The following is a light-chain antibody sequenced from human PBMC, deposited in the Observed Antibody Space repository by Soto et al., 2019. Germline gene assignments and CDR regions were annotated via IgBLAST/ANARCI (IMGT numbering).Light chain of an antibody. CDR1: SSDVGGYNY. V-gene: IGLV2-14*01. J-gene: IGLJ1*01. CDR2: EVS. CDR3: SSYSSSSTLEV. Sequence: QSALTQPASVSGSPGQSITISCTGTSSDVGGYNYVSWYQQHPRKAPKLMIYEVSNRPSGVSNRFSGSKSGNTASLTISGLQAEDEADYHCSSYSSSSTLEVFGTGTKLTVL.